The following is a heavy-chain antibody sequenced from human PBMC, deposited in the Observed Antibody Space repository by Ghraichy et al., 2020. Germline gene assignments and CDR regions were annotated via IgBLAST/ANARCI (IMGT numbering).Heavy chain of an antibody. V-gene: IGHV4-34*01. CDR2: INHSRRT. CDR3: ARGRRYGENYYGLIDY. Sequence: SETLSLTCAVYGGSFSGYFWSWIRQPPGKGLEWIGEINHSRRTNYNPSLKSRVIILVDTSKKQFSLKLTSVTAVDTAFYYCARGRRYGENYYGLIDYWGQGNLVIVSS. D-gene: IGHD5-24*01. J-gene: IGHJ4*02. CDR1: GGSFSGYF.